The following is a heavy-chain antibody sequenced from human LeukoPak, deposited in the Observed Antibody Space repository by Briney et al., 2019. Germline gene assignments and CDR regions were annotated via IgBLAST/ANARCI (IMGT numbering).Heavy chain of an antibody. J-gene: IGHJ6*03. CDR1: GYTFTGYY. CDR3: ARWAALSHVHYYYYMDV. V-gene: IGHV1-2*02. D-gene: IGHD6-6*01. Sequence: ASVKVSCKASGYTFTGYYMHWVRQAPGQGLEWMGWINPNSGGTNYAQKFQGRVTMTRDTSISTAYMELSRLRSDDTAVYYCARWAALSHVHYYYYMDVWGKGTTVTVSS. CDR2: INPNSGGT.